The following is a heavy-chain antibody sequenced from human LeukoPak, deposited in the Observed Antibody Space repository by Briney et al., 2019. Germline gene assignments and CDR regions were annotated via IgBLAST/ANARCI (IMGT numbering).Heavy chain of an antibody. CDR1: GGSFSGYY. CDR2: IYHSGSA. CDR3: ARGEGLGEPKD. D-gene: IGHD3-16*01. V-gene: IGHV4-34*01. J-gene: IGHJ4*02. Sequence: PSETLSLTCAVFGGSFSGYYRSWIRQPPGKGLEWIGEIYHSGSANYNPSLKSRVIVSLDKSKNQFSLKLISVSAADTAVYFCARGEGLGEPKDWGQGTLVTVSS.